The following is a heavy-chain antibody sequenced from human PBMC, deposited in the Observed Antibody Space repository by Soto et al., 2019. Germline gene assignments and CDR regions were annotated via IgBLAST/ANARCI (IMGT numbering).Heavy chain of an antibody. V-gene: IGHV3-9*01. CDR3: AKGYIAAAGIPFDY. CDR2: ISWNSGSI. J-gene: IGHJ4*02. CDR1: GFTFDDYA. D-gene: IGHD6-13*01. Sequence: EVQLVESGGGLVQPGRSLRLSCAASGFTFDDYAMHWVRQAPGKGLEWVSGISWNSGSIGYADSVKGRFTISRDNAKNSLYLQMNSLRAEDTALYYCAKGYIAAAGIPFDYWGQGTLVTVSS.